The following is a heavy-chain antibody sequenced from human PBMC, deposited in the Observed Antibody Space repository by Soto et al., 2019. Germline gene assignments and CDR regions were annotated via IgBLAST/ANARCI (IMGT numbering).Heavy chain of an antibody. V-gene: IGHV4-61*01. D-gene: IGHD1-20*01. Sequence: SETLSLTCTVSGGSLNTDSSYWTWVRQPPGGGLEYLGYVYYTGVTNYNPSLKSRVTISLDMSKSQFFLTLSSVTPADTATYYCARVLDNNWYFDLWGRGTLVTVS. CDR2: VYYTGVT. CDR1: GGSLNTDSSY. J-gene: IGHJ2*01. CDR3: ARVLDNNWYFDL.